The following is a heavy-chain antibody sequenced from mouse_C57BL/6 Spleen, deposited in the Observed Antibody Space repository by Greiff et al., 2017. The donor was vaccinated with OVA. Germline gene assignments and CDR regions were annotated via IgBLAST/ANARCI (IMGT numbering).Heavy chain of an antibody. Sequence: VQLQQSGPELVKPGASVKLSCKASGYTFTSYDINWVKQRPGQGLEWIGWLYPRDGSTKYNEKFKGKATLTVDTSSSTAYMELHSLTSEDSAVYVCSIYYGYDGFFDYWGQGTTLTVSS. CDR1: GYTFTSYD. D-gene: IGHD2-2*01. J-gene: IGHJ2*01. CDR2: LYPRDGST. CDR3: SIYYGYDGFFDY. V-gene: IGHV1-85*01.